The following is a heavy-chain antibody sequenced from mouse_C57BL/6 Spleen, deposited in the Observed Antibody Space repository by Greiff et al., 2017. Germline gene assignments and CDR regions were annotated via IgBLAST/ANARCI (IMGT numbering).Heavy chain of an antibody. CDR3: ARPSYYYGSSWGYFDV. D-gene: IGHD1-1*01. Sequence: EVMLVESGGGLVQPGGSLKLSCAASGFTFSDYYMYWVRQTPEKRLEWVAYISNGGGSTYYPGTVKGRFTISRDNAKNTLYLQMSRLKSEDTAMYYCARPSYYYGSSWGYFDVWGTGTTVTVSS. CDR2: ISNGGGST. CDR1: GFTFSDYY. V-gene: IGHV5-12*01. J-gene: IGHJ1*03.